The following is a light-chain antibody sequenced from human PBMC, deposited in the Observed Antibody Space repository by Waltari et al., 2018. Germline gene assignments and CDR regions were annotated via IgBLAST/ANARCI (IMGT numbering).Light chain of an antibody. CDR2: DVT. CDR3: SSYTTRGTVV. Sequence: QSALTQPASMSGSPGQSITISCPGTDNDIATYNYVSWYQQHPGKVPKLIIYDVTLRPSGVSYRFSGSKSGNTASLSISALQAEDEAGYYCSSYTTRGTVVFGGGTTLTV. CDR1: DNDIATYNY. V-gene: IGLV2-14*01. J-gene: IGLJ2*01.